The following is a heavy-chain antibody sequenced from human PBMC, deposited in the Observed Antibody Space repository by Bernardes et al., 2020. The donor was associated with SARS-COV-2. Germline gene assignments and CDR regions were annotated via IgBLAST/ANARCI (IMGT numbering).Heavy chain of an antibody. CDR2: IYYSGST. V-gene: IGHV4-59*08. CDR3: ARRAWEWLREEYYFDY. CDR1: GGSIRSYY. J-gene: IGHJ4*02. D-gene: IGHD6-19*01. Sequence: SWTLSLTCTVSGGSIRSYYWSWIRQPPGKGLEWIGYIYYSGSTNYNPSLKSRVTISVDTSKNQFSQKLSSVTAADTAVYYCARRAWEWLREEYYFDYWGQGTLVTVSS.